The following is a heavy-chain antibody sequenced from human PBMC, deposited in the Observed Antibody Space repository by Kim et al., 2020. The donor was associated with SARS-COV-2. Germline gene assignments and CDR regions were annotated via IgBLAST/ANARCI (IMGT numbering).Heavy chain of an antibody. D-gene: IGHD6-19*01. CDR3: ARTRSGWLFFDWYFDL. Sequence: GGSLRLSCAASGFTVSSNYMSWVRQAPGKGLEWVSVIYSGGSTYYADSVKGRFTISRDNSKNTLYLQMNSLRAEDTAVYYCARTRSGWLFFDWYFDLWGRGTLVTFSS. CDR2: IYSGGST. V-gene: IGHV3-66*02. J-gene: IGHJ2*01. CDR1: GFTVSSNY.